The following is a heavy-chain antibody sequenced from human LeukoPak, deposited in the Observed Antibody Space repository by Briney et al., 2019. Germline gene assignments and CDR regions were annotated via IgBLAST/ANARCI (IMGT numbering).Heavy chain of an antibody. Sequence: ASVKVSCKASGFTFATSAVQWVRQARGQRLEWVGWIVVGSSNTNYAQKFQERVTITRDMSTSTAYMELSSLRSEDTAVYYCAATLTVTTGSTYYGMDVWGQGTTVTVSS. CDR3: AATLTVTTGSTYYGMDV. V-gene: IGHV1-58*01. CDR2: IVVGSSNT. D-gene: IGHD4-17*01. CDR1: GFTFATSA. J-gene: IGHJ6*02.